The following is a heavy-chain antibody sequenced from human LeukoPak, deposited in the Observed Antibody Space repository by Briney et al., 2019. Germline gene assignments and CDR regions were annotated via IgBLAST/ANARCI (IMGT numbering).Heavy chain of an antibody. J-gene: IGHJ4*02. CDR3: ARHGGYREFDY. CDR1: WYSFTSYL. V-gene: IGHV5-51*01. CDR2: NYPGDSDT. Sequence: GESLEIPCRGSWYSFTSYLIGCVRQMPGKGVEGRGINYPGDSDTRYSPSFQGQVPISADKSISTAYLQWSSLKASDTAMYCCARHGGYREFDYWGQGTLVTVSS. D-gene: IGHD1-26*01.